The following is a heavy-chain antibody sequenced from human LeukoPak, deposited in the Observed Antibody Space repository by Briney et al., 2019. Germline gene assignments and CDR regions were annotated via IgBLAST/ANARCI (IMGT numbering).Heavy chain of an antibody. CDR3: ARGTYYYDSSGYYSGGLAY. CDR2: ISNDGSDK. Sequence: SGGSLRLSCAASGFPFSTYAMHWVRQAPGKGLECVAVISNDGSDKYYPDSVKGRFTISRDNSENTLYLQVNSLRAEDTAVYYCARGTYYYDSSGYYSGGLAYWGQGALVTVSS. D-gene: IGHD3-22*01. CDR1: GFPFSTYA. J-gene: IGHJ4*02. V-gene: IGHV3-30*04.